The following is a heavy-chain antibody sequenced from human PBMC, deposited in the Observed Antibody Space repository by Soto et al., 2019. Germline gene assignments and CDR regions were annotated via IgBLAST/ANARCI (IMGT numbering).Heavy chain of an antibody. Sequence: GGSLRLSCAAPGFTFSSYGMSGVRQAPGKGLEWVSAISGSSTIIYYADSVKGRFTISRDNAKDSLYLQISSLRDEDTAVYYCARHRDSSGYYYVYYFDLWGQGSLVTVSS. CDR1: GFTFSSYG. CDR3: ARHRDSSGYYYVYYFDL. D-gene: IGHD3-22*01. V-gene: IGHV3-48*02. J-gene: IGHJ4*02. CDR2: ISGSSTII.